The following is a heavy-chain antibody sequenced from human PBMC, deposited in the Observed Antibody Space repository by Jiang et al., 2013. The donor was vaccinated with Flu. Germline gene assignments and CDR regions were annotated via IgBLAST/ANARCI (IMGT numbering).Heavy chain of an antibody. CDR3: AREWTAVAGEKDY. D-gene: IGHD6-19*01. Sequence: SRDNAKNSLYLQMNSLRAEDTAVYYCAREWTAVAGEKDYWGQGTLVTVSS. V-gene: IGHV3-11*01. J-gene: IGHJ4*02.